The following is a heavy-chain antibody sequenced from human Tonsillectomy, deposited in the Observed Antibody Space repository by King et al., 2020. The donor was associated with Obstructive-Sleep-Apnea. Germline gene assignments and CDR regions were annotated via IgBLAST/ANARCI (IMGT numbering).Heavy chain of an antibody. CDR3: ASDPASWYYDILTGYYPRYYYYGMDV. D-gene: IGHD3-9*01. J-gene: IGHJ6*02. CDR1: GFTFSSYD. CDR2: IWYDGSNK. Sequence: VQLVESGGGVVQPGMSLRLSCAASGFTFSSYDMHWVRQAPGKGLEWVAVIWYDGSNKYYADSVKGRFTISRDNSKNTLYLQMNSLRAEDTAVYYCASDPASWYYDILTGYYPRYYYYGMDVWGQGTTVTVSS. V-gene: IGHV3-33*01.